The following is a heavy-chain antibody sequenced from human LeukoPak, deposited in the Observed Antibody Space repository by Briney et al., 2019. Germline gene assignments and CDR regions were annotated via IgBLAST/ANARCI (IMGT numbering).Heavy chain of an antibody. CDR2: ISSSTGNT. V-gene: IGHV1-18*01. J-gene: IGHJ4*02. Sequence: ASVKVSCKASGYNFNTYGISWVRQAPGQGLEWMGLISSSTGNTKYAQKLQDRVTMTTDTSTSTAYLYLRNLRSDDTAVYYCVRLPLGYCSSTSCLDWGQGTLVTVSS. CDR3: VRLPLGYCSSTSCLD. CDR1: GYNFNTYG. D-gene: IGHD2-2*01.